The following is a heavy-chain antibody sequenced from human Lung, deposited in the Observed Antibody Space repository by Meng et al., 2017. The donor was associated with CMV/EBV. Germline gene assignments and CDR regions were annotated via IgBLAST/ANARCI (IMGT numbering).Heavy chain of an antibody. CDR3: ARASRGAAAGWGWFDP. Sequence: FRSYAISWVRQAPGQGLGWMGGIIPILGIANYAQKFQGRVTITADKSTSTAYMELSSLRSEDTAVYYCARASRGAAAGWGWFDPWGQGTLVTVSS. D-gene: IGHD6-13*01. V-gene: IGHV1-69*10. CDR1: FRSYA. J-gene: IGHJ5*02. CDR2: IIPILGIA.